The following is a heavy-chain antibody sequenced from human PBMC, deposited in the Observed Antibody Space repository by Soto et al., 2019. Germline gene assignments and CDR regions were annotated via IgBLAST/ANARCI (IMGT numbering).Heavy chain of an antibody. Sequence: EVQLVESGGGLIQPGGSLRLSCAVSGFTVSNHYMSWVRQAPGKGLEGVSVIYSGGYTAYGDSVKGRFTISRDNSKNTLSRKMKSLRPGDTGVFYWAPRRGGGGYWGQGTLVTVSS. J-gene: IGHJ4*02. CDR1: GFTVSNHY. D-gene: IGHD3-10*01. V-gene: IGHV3-53*01. CDR2: IYSGGYT. CDR3: APRRGGGGY.